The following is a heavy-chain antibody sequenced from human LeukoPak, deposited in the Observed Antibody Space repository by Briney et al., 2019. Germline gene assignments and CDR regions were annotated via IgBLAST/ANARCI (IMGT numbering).Heavy chain of an antibody. D-gene: IGHD2-2*01. CDR1: GASFTTHY. CDR2: ISYVGST. Sequence: SETLSLTCTVSGASFTTHYWSWIRQPPGKGLEWIGYISYVGSTNYNPSLKSRVTISIDTSKNEVSLMLTSVTAADTAVYYCATDSPSMNAFDAWGQGTMVTVSS. V-gene: IGHV4-59*11. J-gene: IGHJ3*01. CDR3: ATDSPSMNAFDA.